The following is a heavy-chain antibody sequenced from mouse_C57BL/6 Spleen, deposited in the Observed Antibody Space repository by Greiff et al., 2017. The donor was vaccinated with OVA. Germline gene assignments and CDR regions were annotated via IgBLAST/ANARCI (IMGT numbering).Heavy chain of an antibody. CDR1: GFTFSDYY. V-gene: IGHV5-16*01. CDR3: ARGGTTVVGGFAY. D-gene: IGHD1-1*01. J-gene: IGHJ3*01. CDR2: INYDGSST. Sequence: EVKLVESEGGLVQPGSSMKLSCTASGFTFSDYYMAWVRQVPEKGLEWVANINYDGSSTYYLDSLKSRFIISRDNAKNILYLQMSSLKSEDTATYYCARGGTTVVGGFAYWGQGTLVTVSA.